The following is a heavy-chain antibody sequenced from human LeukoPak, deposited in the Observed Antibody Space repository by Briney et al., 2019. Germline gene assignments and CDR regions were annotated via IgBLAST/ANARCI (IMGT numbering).Heavy chain of an antibody. D-gene: IGHD6-13*01. Sequence: PGGSLRLSCEVSGFTFSTEAMTWVRQAPGKGLEWASSISDSSRTTYYADSVQGRFTISRDNSRNTAYLQMNSLRVEDTAFYYCAKKLGFIPQFDYWSQGTLVAVSS. J-gene: IGHJ4*02. V-gene: IGHV3-23*01. CDR3: AKKLGFIPQFDY. CDR2: ISDSSRTT. CDR1: GFTFSTEA.